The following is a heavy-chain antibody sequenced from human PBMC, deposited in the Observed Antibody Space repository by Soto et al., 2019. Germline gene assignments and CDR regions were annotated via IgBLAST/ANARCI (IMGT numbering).Heavy chain of an antibody. CDR3: ARYGDFLFDY. Sequence: NPSETLSLTCTVSGGSISSYYWSWIRHPPGKGLEWIGYIYYSGSTNYNPSLKSRVTISVDTSKNQFSLKLSSVTAADTAVYYCARYGDFLFDYWGQGTLVTVSS. J-gene: IGHJ4*02. CDR1: GGSISSYY. CDR2: IYYSGST. V-gene: IGHV4-59*01. D-gene: IGHD4-17*01.